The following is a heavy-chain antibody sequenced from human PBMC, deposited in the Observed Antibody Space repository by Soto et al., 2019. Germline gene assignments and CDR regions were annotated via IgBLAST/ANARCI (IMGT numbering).Heavy chain of an antibody. Sequence: PGGSLRLSCAASGFTFSSYAMSWVRQAPGKGLEWVSAISGSGGSTYYADSVKGRFTISRDNSKNTLYLQMNSLRAEDTAVYYCAKAPSPVYGDYYYGMDVWGQGTTVTVSS. CDR3: AKAPSPVYGDYYYGMDV. J-gene: IGHJ6*02. V-gene: IGHV3-23*01. CDR1: GFTFSSYA. CDR2: ISGSGGST. D-gene: IGHD4-17*01.